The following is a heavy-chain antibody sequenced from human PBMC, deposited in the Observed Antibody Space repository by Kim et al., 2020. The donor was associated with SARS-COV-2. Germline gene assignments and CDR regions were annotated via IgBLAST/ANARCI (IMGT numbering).Heavy chain of an antibody. CDR1: GFTFSSYA. V-gene: IGHV3-64D*06. Sequence: GGSLRLSCSASGFTFSSYAMHWVRQAPGKGLEYVSAISSNGGSTYYADSVKGRFTISRDNSKNTLYLQMSSLRAEDTAVYYCVKGFRVVATTGGPGLDYWGQGTLVTVSS. D-gene: IGHD1-26*01. J-gene: IGHJ4*02. CDR3: VKGFRVVATTGGPGLDY. CDR2: ISSNGGST.